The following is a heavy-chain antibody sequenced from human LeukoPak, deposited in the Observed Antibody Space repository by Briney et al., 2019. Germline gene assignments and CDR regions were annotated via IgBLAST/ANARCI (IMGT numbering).Heavy chain of an antibody. J-gene: IGHJ3*02. CDR1: GFTFSSYW. D-gene: IGHD4-17*01. Sequence: GSLRLSCAASGFTFSSYWMSWVRQAPGKGLEWVANIKQDGSEKYYVDSVKGRFTISRDNAKNSLYLQMNSLRAEDTAVYYCARTDYGDYVGAFDIWGQGTMVTVSS. V-gene: IGHV3-7*01. CDR2: IKQDGSEK. CDR3: ARTDYGDYVGAFDI.